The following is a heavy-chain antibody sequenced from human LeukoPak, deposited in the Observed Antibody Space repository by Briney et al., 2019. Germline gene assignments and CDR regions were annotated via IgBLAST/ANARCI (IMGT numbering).Heavy chain of an antibody. D-gene: IGHD6-19*01. Sequence: ASVKVSCKASGYIFTTYYMHWVRQAPGQGLEWMGRINPNSGGTNYAQKFQGRVTMTRDTSISTAYMELSRLRSDDTAVYYCARAGGASGRYDYWGQGTLVAVSS. CDR1: GYIFTTYY. CDR2: INPNSGGT. J-gene: IGHJ4*02. V-gene: IGHV1-2*06. CDR3: ARAGGASGRYDY.